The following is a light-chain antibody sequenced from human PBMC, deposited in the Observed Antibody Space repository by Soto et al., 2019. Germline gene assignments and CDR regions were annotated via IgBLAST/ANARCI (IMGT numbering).Light chain of an antibody. J-gene: IGKJ1*01. CDR3: QQYNNWPPWT. CDR2: GAS. Sequence: EIVMTQSPATLSVSPGERATLSCRGSQSIGNSLAWYQQKPGQAPRLLIYGASTRATGIPARFSGSGSGTEFTLTISSLQSEDFADYYCQQYNNWPPWTFGQGTKVEVK. V-gene: IGKV3-15*01. CDR1: QSIGNS.